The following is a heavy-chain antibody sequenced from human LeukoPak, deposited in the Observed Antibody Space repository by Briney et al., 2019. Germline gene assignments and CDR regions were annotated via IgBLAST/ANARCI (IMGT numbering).Heavy chain of an antibody. V-gene: IGHV3-7*01. D-gene: IGHD1-1*01. CDR1: GFTFSSYW. CDR2: IKQDGSEK. CDR3: AREWVPTYDPVQPFGY. J-gene: IGHJ4*02. Sequence: GRSLRLSCAASGFTFSSYWMSWVRQAPGKGLEWVANIKQDGSEKYYVDSVKGRFTISRDNAKNSLYLQMNSLRAEDTAVYYCAREWVPTYDPVQPFGYWGQGTLVTVSS.